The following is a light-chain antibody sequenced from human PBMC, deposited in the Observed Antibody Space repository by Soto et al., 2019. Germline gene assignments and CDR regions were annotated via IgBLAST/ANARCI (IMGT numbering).Light chain of an antibody. Sequence: EIVMTHSPATLSVCPGERATLSCRASQSVGIKVTWYQQKPGQAPRLLMSGPSTGATGIPARFSGSGSGTEFTLTISSLQSEDFAIYYCQQYHRWSPITFGQGTRLEIK. CDR2: GPS. CDR3: QQYHRWSPIT. CDR1: QSVGIK. V-gene: IGKV3-15*01. J-gene: IGKJ5*01.